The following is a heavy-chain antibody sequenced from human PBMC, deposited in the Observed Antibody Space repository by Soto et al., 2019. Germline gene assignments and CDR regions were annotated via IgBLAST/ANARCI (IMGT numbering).Heavy chain of an antibody. CDR2: INHSGST. D-gene: IGHD3-22*01. CDR3: ARDRGYYGSSGYSEYYFDY. J-gene: IGHJ4*02. Sequence: QVQLQQWGAGLLKPSETLSLTCAVYGGSFSGYYWSWIRQPPGKGLEWIGEINHSGSTNYNPSLKSRVTISVDTSKNQFSLKLSSVTAADTAVYYCARDRGYYGSSGYSEYYFDYWGQGTLVTVSS. CDR1: GGSFSGYY. V-gene: IGHV4-34*01.